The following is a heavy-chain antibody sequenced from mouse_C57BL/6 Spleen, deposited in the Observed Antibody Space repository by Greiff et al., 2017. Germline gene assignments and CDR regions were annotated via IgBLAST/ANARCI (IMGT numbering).Heavy chain of an antibody. Sequence: VKLVESGAELMKPGASVKLSCKATGYTFTGYWIEWVKQRPGHGLEWIGEILPGSGSTNYTEKFKGKATFTADTSSNTAYMQLSSLTTEDSAIYYCARISSSGTPRDYWGQGTTLTVSS. CDR3: ARISSSGTPRDY. CDR2: ILPGSGST. V-gene: IGHV1-9*01. J-gene: IGHJ2*01. D-gene: IGHD4-1*01. CDR1: GYTFTGYW.